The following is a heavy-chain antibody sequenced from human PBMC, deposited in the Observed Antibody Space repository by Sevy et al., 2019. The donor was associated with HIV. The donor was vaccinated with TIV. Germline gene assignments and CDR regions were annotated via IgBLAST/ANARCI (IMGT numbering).Heavy chain of an antibody. J-gene: IGHJ6*02. CDR3: AREFLIRSGSGYYYYYGMDV. CDR2: IYYSGST. CDR1: GGSISSYY. V-gene: IGHV4-59*01. Sequence: SETLSLTCTVSGGSISSYYWSWIRQPPGKGLEWIGYIYYSGSTNYNPSLKSRVTISVDTSKNQFSLKLSSVTAADTAVDYCAREFLIRSGSGYYYYYGMDVWGQGTTVTVSS. D-gene: IGHD3-10*01.